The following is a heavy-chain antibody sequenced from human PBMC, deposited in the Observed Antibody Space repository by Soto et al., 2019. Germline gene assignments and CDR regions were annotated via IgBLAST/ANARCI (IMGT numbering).Heavy chain of an antibody. CDR3: AREYSYDYYYYGMDV. V-gene: IGHV1-46*01. J-gene: IGHJ6*02. Sequence: ASVKVSCKASGYTFTSYYMHWVRQAPGQGLEWMGIINPSGGSTSYAQKFQGRVTMTRDTSTSTVYMKLSSLRSEDTAVYYCAREYSYDYYYYGMDVWGQGTTVTVSS. CDR1: GYTFTSYY. CDR2: INPSGGST. D-gene: IGHD5-18*01.